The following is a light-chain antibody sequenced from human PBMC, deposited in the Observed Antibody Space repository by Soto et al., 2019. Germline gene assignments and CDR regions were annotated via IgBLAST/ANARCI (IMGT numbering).Light chain of an antibody. Sequence: QSLLTQPASVSGSPGQSIAISCTGTSSDVGAYNYVSWYQQHPGKAPKLMIYDVSNRPSGVSNRFSGSKSGDTASLTISGLQAEDEADYYCTSYTSSTPFCVFGTGTKVTV. V-gene: IGLV2-14*03. J-gene: IGLJ1*01. CDR2: DVS. CDR1: SSDVGAYNY. CDR3: TSYTSSTPFCV.